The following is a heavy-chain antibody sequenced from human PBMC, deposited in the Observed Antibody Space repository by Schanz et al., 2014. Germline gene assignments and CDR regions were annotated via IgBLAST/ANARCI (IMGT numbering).Heavy chain of an antibody. CDR3: AKDLYNYGIFDS. CDR2: ISYDGSSK. Sequence: VQLVESGGGLVQPGGSLRLSCAASAFIFRSYSMHWVRQAPGKGLEWVALISYDGSSKNHADSVQGRFTISRDNSKNALYLQMDSLRAEDTAVYYCAKDLYNYGIFDSWGQGTRVTVSS. CDR1: AFIFRSYS. J-gene: IGHJ5*01. V-gene: IGHV3-30*18. D-gene: IGHD3-16*01.